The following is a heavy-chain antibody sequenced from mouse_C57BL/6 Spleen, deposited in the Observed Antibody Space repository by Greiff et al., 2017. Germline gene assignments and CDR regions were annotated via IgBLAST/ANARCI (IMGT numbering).Heavy chain of an antibody. CDR3: TRDAVRGYAMDY. CDR1: GFTFSSYD. J-gene: IGHJ4*01. Sequence: EVNVVESGEGLVKPGGSLKLSCAASGFTFSSYDMSWVRQTPEKRLEWVAYISSGGDYIYYADTVKGRFTISRDNARNTLYLQMSSLKSEDTAMYYCTRDAVRGYAMDYWGQGTSVTVSS. V-gene: IGHV5-9-1*02. D-gene: IGHD2-14*01. CDR2: ISSGGDYI.